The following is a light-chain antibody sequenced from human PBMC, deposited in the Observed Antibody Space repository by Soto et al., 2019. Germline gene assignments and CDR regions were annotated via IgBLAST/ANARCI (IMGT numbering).Light chain of an antibody. V-gene: IGLV1-51*01. CDR1: SSNIGNNY. CDR3: GTWDSSRTAV. Sequence: QSVLTQPPSVSAAPGQTVTISCSGSSSNIGNNYVSWYQQFPGTAPKLLIYETNKRPSGIPDRFSGSKSGTSATLGITGLQTGDEADYYCGTWDSSRTAVFGGGTKLTV. CDR2: ETN. J-gene: IGLJ2*01.